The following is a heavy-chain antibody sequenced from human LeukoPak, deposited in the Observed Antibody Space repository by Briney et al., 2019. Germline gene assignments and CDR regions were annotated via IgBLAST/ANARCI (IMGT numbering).Heavy chain of an antibody. D-gene: IGHD3-3*01. CDR3: ARTTYDFWSGYYHFDY. V-gene: IGHV1-8*03. CDR2: MNPNSGNT. Sequence: ASVKVSCKASGYTFTSYDINWVRQATGQGLEWMGWMNPNSGNTGYALKFQGRVTITRNTSISTAYMELSSLRSEDTAVYYCARTTYDFWSGYYHFDYWGQGTLVTVSS. CDR1: GYTFTSYD. J-gene: IGHJ4*02.